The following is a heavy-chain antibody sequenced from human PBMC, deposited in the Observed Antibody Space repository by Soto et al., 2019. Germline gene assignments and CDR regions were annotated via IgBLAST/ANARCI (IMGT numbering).Heavy chain of an antibody. D-gene: IGHD4-17*01. CDR2: IWYDGSNK. Sequence: QVQLVESGGGVVQPGRSLRLSCAASGFTFSSYGMHWVRQAPGKGLEWVAVIWYDGSNKYYADSVKGRFTISRDNSKNTLYLQMNSLRAEDTAVYYCARDSGDYGSFDYWGQGTLVTVSS. V-gene: IGHV3-33*01. CDR1: GFTFSSYG. CDR3: ARDSGDYGSFDY. J-gene: IGHJ4*02.